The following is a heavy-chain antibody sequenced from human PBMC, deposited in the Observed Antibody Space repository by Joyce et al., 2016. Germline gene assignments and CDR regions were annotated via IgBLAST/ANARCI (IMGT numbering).Heavy chain of an antibody. J-gene: IGHJ5*02. D-gene: IGHD3-22*01. CDR3: ARDTSYYDTETYSWFDP. CDR2: ISYSGST. Sequence: QLQLQESGPGLVKPSETLSLTCTVSRVSISNYYWAWIRQPPGQGLEWIGCISYSGSTYYSRSLKSRVTITVDASKKQSSLTMSSVTAADTALYYCARDTSYYDTETYSWFDPWGQGTLVTVSS. V-gene: IGHV4-39*07. CDR1: RVSISNYY.